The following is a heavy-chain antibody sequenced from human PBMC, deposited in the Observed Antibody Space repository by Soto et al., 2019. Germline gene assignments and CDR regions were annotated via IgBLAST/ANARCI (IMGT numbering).Heavy chain of an antibody. J-gene: IGHJ5*02. CDR3: AKDRGVAAAGMVSWFDP. V-gene: IGHV3-23*01. Sequence: GGSLRLSCAASGFTFSSYAMSWARQAPGKGLEWVSAISGSGGSTYYADSVKGRFTISRDNSKNTLYLQMNSLRAEDTAVYYCAKDRGVAAAGMVSWFDPWGQGTLVTVSS. D-gene: IGHD6-13*01. CDR1: GFTFSSYA. CDR2: ISGSGGST.